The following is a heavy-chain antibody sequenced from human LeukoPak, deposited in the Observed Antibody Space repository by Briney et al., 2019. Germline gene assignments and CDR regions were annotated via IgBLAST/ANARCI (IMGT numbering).Heavy chain of an antibody. V-gene: IGHV1-8*01. CDR3: ARDLGYSSSWYLGEIYNWFDP. Sequence: GASVKVSCKASGYTFTSYDINWVRQATGQGLEWMGWMNPNSGNTGYAQKFQGRVTMTRNTSISTAYMELSSLRSEDTAVYYCARDLGYSSSWYLGEIYNWFDPWGRGTLVTVSS. CDR1: GYTFTSYD. CDR2: MNPNSGNT. J-gene: IGHJ5*02. D-gene: IGHD6-13*01.